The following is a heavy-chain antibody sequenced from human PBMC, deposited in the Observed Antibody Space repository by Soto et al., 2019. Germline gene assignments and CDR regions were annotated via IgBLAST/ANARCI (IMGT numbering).Heavy chain of an antibody. J-gene: IGHJ4*02. Sequence: QVQLVESGGGVVQPGRSLRLSCIASGFIFNDYGMHWVRQAPGKGLEWVAGIWYEGRNQYYAYSVKGRVTISRDNSRNTVSLEMTSLRVEDTAVYYCARGRSRASYYDLSYWGQGTQGTFSS. CDR1: GFIFNDYG. CDR2: IWYEGRNQ. CDR3: ARGRSRASYYDLSY. D-gene: IGHD3-3*01. V-gene: IGHV3-33*01.